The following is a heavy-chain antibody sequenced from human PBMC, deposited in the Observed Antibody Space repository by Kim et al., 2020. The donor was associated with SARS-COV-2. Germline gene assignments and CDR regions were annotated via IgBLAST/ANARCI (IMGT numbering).Heavy chain of an antibody. Sequence: GGSLRLSCAASGFTFGDYAMHWIRQAPWKGLEWFSGISWNSGSIGYADSVKGRFTISRDNAKNSLYLQMNRLRAEDTALYYCAKGPPSNYYFDYWGQGTLVTVSS. V-gene: IGHV3-9*01. D-gene: IGHD1-1*01. J-gene: IGHJ4*02. CDR2: ISWNSGSI. CDR1: GFTFGDYA. CDR3: AKGPPSNYYFDY.